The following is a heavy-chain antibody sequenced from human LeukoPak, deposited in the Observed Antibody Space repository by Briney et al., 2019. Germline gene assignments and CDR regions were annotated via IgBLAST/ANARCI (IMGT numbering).Heavy chain of an antibody. V-gene: IGHV1-69*05. CDR3: ARDVTGSSAFDY. Sequence: ASVKVSCKASGGTFSSYAISWVRQAPGQGLEWMGMIIPIFGTANYAQKFQGRVTITTDESTSTAYMELSSLRSEDTAVYYCARDVTGSSAFDYWGQGTLVTVSS. J-gene: IGHJ4*02. CDR2: IIPIFGTA. CDR1: GGTFSSYA. D-gene: IGHD2-2*01.